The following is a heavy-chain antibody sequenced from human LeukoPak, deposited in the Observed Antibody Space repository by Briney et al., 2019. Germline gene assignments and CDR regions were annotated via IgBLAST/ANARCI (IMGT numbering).Heavy chain of an antibody. V-gene: IGHV3-73*01. D-gene: IGHD2-8*02. CDR1: GFTFSGTT. J-gene: IGHJ4*02. CDR3: MVRPGGYHDVDY. CDR2: ISGSANSFAT. Sequence: GESLKISCAASGFTFSGTTMYWVRQASGKGLEWVGHISGSANSFATSNTASMKGRFTMSRDDSKNTAYLLMNSLKTEDTAVYYCMVRPGGYHDVDYWGQGILVTVSS.